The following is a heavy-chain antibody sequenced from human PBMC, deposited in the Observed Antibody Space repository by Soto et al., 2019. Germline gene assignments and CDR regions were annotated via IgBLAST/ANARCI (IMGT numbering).Heavy chain of an antibody. Sequence: PGGSLRLSCAASGFTFSSYAMHWVRQAPGKGLEWVAVISYDGSNKYYADSVKGRFTISRDNSKNTLYLQMNSLRAEDTAVYYCARDLAATKFSYYYYGMDVWGQGTTVTVSS. CDR1: GFTFSSYA. D-gene: IGHD2-15*01. CDR2: ISYDGSNK. J-gene: IGHJ6*02. CDR3: ARDLAATKFSYYYYGMDV. V-gene: IGHV3-30-3*01.